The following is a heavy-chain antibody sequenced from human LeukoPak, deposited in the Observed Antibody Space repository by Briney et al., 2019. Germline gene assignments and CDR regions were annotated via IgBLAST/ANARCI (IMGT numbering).Heavy chain of an antibody. CDR1: GVSISSSSYY. D-gene: IGHD4-17*01. CDR3: ASLRTVTRRPLYYDYGMDV. Sequence: PSETLSLTCTVSGVSISSSSYYWGWIRQPPGKGLEWIGSIYYSGSTYYNPSLKSRVTISVDTSKNLFSLKLSSVTAADTAVYYCASLRTVTRRPLYYDYGMDVWGQGTTVTVSS. CDR2: IYYSGST. J-gene: IGHJ6*02. V-gene: IGHV4-39*01.